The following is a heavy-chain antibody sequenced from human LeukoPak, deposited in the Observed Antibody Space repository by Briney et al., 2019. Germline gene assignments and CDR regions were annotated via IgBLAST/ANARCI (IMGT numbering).Heavy chain of an antibody. CDR1: GFTFSSYA. D-gene: IGHD2-2*01. Sequence: PGRSLRFSCAASGFTFSSYAMHWVRQAPSKGLEWVALISYDGSNKYYADSVKGRFTISRDNSKNTLYLQMNSLRAEDTAVYYCARGGPSTSYKYYYYYMDVWGKGTTVTVSS. CDR3: ARGGPSTSYKYYYYYMDV. V-gene: IGHV3-30*04. J-gene: IGHJ6*03. CDR2: ISYDGSNK.